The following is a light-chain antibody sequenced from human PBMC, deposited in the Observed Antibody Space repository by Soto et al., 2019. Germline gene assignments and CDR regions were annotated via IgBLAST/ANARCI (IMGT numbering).Light chain of an antibody. CDR1: SXDIGAHNF. CDR3: NSYGPSNTLV. J-gene: IGLJ1*01. Sequence: QAVLTQPASVSGSPGQAITVSCSGTSXDIGAHNFVSWHQQHPGKAPELIIYEVINRPSGGSDRFSGSKSGNTASLTISGLQSEDEADYYCNSYGPSNTLVLGSRTKGTV. CDR2: EVI. V-gene: IGLV2-14*03.